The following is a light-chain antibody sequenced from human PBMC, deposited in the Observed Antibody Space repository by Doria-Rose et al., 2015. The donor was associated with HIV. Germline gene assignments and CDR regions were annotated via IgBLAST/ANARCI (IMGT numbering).Light chain of an antibody. Sequence: VMTQSPATLSVSPGERATLSCRASQSVSSNLAWYQQKPGQAPRLLIYGASTRTTDIPARFSGSGSGTEFTLTISSMQSEDFAVYYCQQYNNWPSWTLGQGTKVEIK. CDR3: QQYNNWPSWT. J-gene: IGKJ1*01. CDR1: QSVSSN. V-gene: IGKV3-15*01. CDR2: GAS.